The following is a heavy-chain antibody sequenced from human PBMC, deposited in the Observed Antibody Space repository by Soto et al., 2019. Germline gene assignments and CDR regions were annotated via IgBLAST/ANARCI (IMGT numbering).Heavy chain of an antibody. CDR3: ARYIYGQGFQA. J-gene: IGHJ5*02. Sequence: QVQLVQPGAEVRKPGASVKVSCKASGDIFTNFDFNWVRQATGQGLEWIGWMRANSGDTGHDQKFQGRVRMTRGTSMSTAYMELSSLRAEDTAVYYCARYIYGQGFQAWGQGTLVFVSS. CDR2: MRANSGDT. D-gene: IGHD3-3*02. V-gene: IGHV1-8*01. CDR1: GDIFTNFD.